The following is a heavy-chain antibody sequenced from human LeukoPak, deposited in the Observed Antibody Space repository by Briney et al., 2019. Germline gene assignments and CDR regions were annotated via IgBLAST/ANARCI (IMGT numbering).Heavy chain of an antibody. CDR2: IYYSGST. Sequence: SETLSLTCTVSGGSVSSGSYYWSWIRQPPGKGLEWIGYIYYSGSTNYNPSLKSRVTISVDTSKNQFSLKLSSVTAADTAVYYCARARSGYSGPFDYWGQGTLVTVSS. CDR1: GGSVSSGSYY. J-gene: IGHJ4*02. D-gene: IGHD5-12*01. V-gene: IGHV4-61*01. CDR3: ARARSGYSGPFDY.